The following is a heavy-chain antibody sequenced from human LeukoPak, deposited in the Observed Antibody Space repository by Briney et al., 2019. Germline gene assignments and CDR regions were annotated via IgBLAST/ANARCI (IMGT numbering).Heavy chain of an antibody. CDR1: GFIFSDYY. J-gene: IGHJ4*02. CDR3: TRVGYIDEGIDY. Sequence: GGSLRLSCAASGFIFSDYYMSWIRQAPGKGLEWVSCISSRGSTIYYADSVKGRFTISRDNAKNSLYLQMNSLRAEDTAIYYCTRVGYIDEGIDYWGQGTLVTVSS. D-gene: IGHD5-24*01. CDR2: ISSRGSTI. V-gene: IGHV3-11*04.